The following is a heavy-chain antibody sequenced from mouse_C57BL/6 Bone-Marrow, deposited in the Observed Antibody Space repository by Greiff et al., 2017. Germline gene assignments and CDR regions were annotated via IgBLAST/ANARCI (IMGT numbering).Heavy chain of an antibody. D-gene: IGHD1-1*01. CDR2: IYPRSGNT. Sequence: VHLVESGAELARPGASVKLSCKASGYTFTSYGISWVKQRTGQGLEWIGEIYPRSGNTYYNEKFKGKATLTADKSSSTAYMELRSLTSEDSAVYFCARSIPYYYGSSYGWFAYWGQGTLVTVSA. J-gene: IGHJ3*01. CDR3: ARSIPYYYGSSYGWFAY. V-gene: IGHV1-81*01. CDR1: GYTFTSYG.